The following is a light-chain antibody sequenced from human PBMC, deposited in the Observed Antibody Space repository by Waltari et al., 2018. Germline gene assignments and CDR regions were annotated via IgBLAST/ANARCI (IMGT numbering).Light chain of an antibody. Sequence: DIQMTQSPSSLSASVGDRVTFTCQASQDISKSLNWYQQKPGKAPKLLIHAASILEAGVPSRFRGRGSGTDFTFTISSLQAEDIGTYYCQQHDNLPITFGQGTRLEIK. CDR2: AAS. J-gene: IGKJ5*01. CDR1: QDISKS. V-gene: IGKV1-33*01. CDR3: QQHDNLPIT.